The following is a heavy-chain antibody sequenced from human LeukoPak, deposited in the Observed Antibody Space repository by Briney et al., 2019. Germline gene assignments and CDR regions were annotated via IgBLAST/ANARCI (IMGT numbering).Heavy chain of an antibody. D-gene: IGHD1-1*01. V-gene: IGHV4-30-2*01. CDR3: ARMAGRTVDH. J-gene: IGHJ4*02. Sequence: PSETLSLTCAVSGASISTVGYSWSRIRQPPGKGLEWIGYIFPTGSTSYNPSLKSRLTISLDRSNNQFSLRLNSVTAADTAVYYCARMAGRTVDHWGQGTLSPSPQ. CDR1: GASISTVGYS. CDR2: IFPTGST.